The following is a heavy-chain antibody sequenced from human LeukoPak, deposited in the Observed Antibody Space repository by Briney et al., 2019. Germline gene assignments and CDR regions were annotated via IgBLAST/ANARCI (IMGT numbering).Heavy chain of an antibody. CDR2: IYGSGTT. D-gene: IGHD6-13*01. J-gene: IGHJ4*02. CDR3: ASRPGRSTWYGVFDY. V-gene: IGHV4-59*01. CDR1: GDSMSNYF. Sequence: SEALSLTCTVSGDSMSNYFWSWIRQPPGKGLEWIGYIYGSGTTNYYASLKSRVTMAVDTSENQFSMKLSSVTAADTALYYCASRPGRSTWYGVFDYWSRGTQVTVSS.